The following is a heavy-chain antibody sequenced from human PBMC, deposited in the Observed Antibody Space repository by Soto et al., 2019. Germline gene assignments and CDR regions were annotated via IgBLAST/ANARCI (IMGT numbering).Heavy chain of an antibody. V-gene: IGHV4-30-4*01. D-gene: IGHD6-6*01. CDR3: ARDRSNSPDYFDF. J-gene: IGHJ4*02. Sequence: QVQLQESGPGLVKHSQTLSLTCTVSGGSIDNYEYYWTWIRQPPGKGLEWVGYIYYSGRTNYNPSLNSRLTISLDTSKNQFSLRLTSVSAADTAMYYCARDRSNSPDYFDFWGQGTLVTVSS. CDR2: IYYSGRT. CDR1: GGSIDNYEYY.